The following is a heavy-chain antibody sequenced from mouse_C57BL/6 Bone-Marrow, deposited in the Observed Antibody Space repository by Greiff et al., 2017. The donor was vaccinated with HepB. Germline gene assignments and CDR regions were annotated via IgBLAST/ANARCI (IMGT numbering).Heavy chain of an antibody. J-gene: IGHJ3*01. V-gene: IGHV1-5*01. CDR2: IYPGNSDT. CDR3: TRWELGPWFAY. D-gene: IGHD4-1*01. Sequence: EVQLQQPGAELVKPGASVKLSCKTSGYTFTSYWMHWVKQRPGQGLEWIGAIYPGNSDTSYNQKFKGKAKLTAVTSASTAYMELSSLTNEDSAVYYCTRWELGPWFAYWGQGTLVTVSA. CDR1: GYTFTSYW.